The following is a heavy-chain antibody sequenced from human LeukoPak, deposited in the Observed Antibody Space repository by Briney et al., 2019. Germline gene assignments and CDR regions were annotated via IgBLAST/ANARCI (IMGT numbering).Heavy chain of an antibody. V-gene: IGHV3-33*01. CDR2: IWYDGSNK. J-gene: IGHJ6*02. CDR3: ARDCSGGSCSYGKDV. D-gene: IGHD2-15*01. Sequence: GTSLRLSCATSGFTFRSHAMHWVRQSPGKGLEWVAQIWYDGSNKYYADSVKGRFSDSRDNSKNTLYLQMNSLRVEDTAVYYCARDCSGGSCSYGKDVWGQGTTVTVSS. CDR1: GFTFRSHA.